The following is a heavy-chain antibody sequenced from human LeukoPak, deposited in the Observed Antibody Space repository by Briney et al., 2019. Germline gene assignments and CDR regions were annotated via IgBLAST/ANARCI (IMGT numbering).Heavy chain of an antibody. CDR1: GGSITTYY. D-gene: IGHD3-10*01. CDR2: IYYSGST. Sequence: SETLSLTCTVSGGSITTYYWGWIRQPPGKGLEWIGYIYYSGSTNYNPSFKSRVTISLDTSKNHFSLRLNSVTAADTAVYYCARDRDGLDYWGQGTLVTVSS. V-gene: IGHV4-59*12. J-gene: IGHJ4*02. CDR3: ARDRDGLDY.